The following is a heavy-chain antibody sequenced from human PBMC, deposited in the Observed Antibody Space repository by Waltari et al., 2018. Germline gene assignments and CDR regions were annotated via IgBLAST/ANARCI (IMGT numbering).Heavy chain of an antibody. CDR1: EFTFRSYA. Sequence: QVQLVESGGGVVQPGRSLRLSCAASEFTFRSYAMHGVRQAPGKGLEWVAVISYNERNIYYVDSVKGRFIISRDNSRKMLYLQMNSLRTEDTAVYYCARDYCDRTNCHGMDVWGQGTTVTVSS. CDR3: ARDYCDRTNCHGMDV. J-gene: IGHJ6*02. CDR2: ISYNERNI. V-gene: IGHV3-30*04. D-gene: IGHD3-22*01.